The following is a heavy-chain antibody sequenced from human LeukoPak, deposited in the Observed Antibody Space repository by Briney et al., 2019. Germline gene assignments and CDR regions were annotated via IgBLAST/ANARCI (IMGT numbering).Heavy chain of an antibody. Sequence: SVKVSCKASGGTFSSYAISWVRQAPGQGLEWMGGIIPIFGTANYAQKFQGRVTITADESTSTAYMELSSLRSEDTAVYYCARGLGRTAMVTRGGVRFDYWGQGTLVTVS. D-gene: IGHD5-18*01. J-gene: IGHJ4*02. CDR2: IIPIFGTA. CDR3: ARGLGRTAMVTRGGVRFDY. V-gene: IGHV1-69*13. CDR1: GGTFSSYA.